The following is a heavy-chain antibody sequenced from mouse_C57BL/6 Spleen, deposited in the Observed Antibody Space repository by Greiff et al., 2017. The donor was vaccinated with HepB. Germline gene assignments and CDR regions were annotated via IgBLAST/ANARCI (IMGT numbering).Heavy chain of an antibody. CDR3: ARMDGNYDFAY. V-gene: IGHV1-59*01. CDR1: GYTFTSYW. J-gene: IGHJ3*01. Sequence: VQLQQPGAELVRPGTSVKLSCKASGYTFTSYWMHWVKQRPGQGLEWIGVIDPSDSYTNYNQKFKGKATLTVDTSSSTAYMQLSSLTSEDSAVYYCARMDGNYDFAYWGQGTLVTVSA. CDR2: IDPSDSYT. D-gene: IGHD2-1*01.